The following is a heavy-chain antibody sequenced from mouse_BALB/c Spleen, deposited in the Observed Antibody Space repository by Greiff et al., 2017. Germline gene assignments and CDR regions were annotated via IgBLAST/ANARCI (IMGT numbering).Heavy chain of an antibody. D-gene: IGHD1-1*01. J-gene: IGHJ3*01. CDR2: ILPGSGST. CDR1: GYTFSSYW. Sequence: VKLQESGAELMKPGASVKISCKATGYTFSSYWIEWVKQRPGHGLEWIGEILPGSGSTNYNEKFKGKATFTADTSSNTAYMQLSSLTSEDSAVYYCARSLITTGGGFAYWGQGTLVTVSA. V-gene: IGHV1-9*01. CDR3: ARSLITTGGGFAY.